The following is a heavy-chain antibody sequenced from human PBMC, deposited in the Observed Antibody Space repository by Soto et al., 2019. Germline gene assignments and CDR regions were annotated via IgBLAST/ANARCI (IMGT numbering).Heavy chain of an antibody. CDR3: ARDSRIFGVVVYYYYGMDV. CDR2: ISSSSSTI. V-gene: IGHV3-48*02. CDR1: GFTFSSYI. J-gene: IGHJ6*02. Sequence: GGSLRLSCAASGFTFSSYIMNWVRQAPGKGLEWVSYISSSSSTIYYADSVKGRFTISRDNAKNSLYLQMNSLRDEDTAVYYCARDSRIFGVVVYYYYGMDVWGQGTTVTVSS. D-gene: IGHD3-3*01.